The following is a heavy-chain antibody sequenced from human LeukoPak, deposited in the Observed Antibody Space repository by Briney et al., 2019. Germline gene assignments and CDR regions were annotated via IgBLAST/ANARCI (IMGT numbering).Heavy chain of an antibody. CDR3: ARGFYDYVWGSYRSDAFDI. Sequence: SETLSLTCNVSGGSISSYYWSWIRQPAGKGLEWIGRIYTSGSTNYNPSLKSRVTMSVDTSKNQFSLKLSSVTAADTAVYYCARGFYDYVWGSYRSDAFDIWGQGTMVTVSS. CDR2: IYTSGST. D-gene: IGHD3-16*02. V-gene: IGHV4-4*07. J-gene: IGHJ3*02. CDR1: GGSISSYY.